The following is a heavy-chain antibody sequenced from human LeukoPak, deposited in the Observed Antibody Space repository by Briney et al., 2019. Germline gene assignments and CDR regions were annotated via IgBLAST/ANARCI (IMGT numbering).Heavy chain of an antibody. CDR2: INHSGST. Sequence: SETLSLTCAVYGGSFSGYYWSWIRQPPGKGLEWIGEINHSGSTNYNPSLKSRVTISVDTSKNQFSLKLSSVTAADTAVYYCARDVSSFDAFDIWGQGTMVTVSS. D-gene: IGHD3-22*01. V-gene: IGHV4-34*01. CDR1: GGSFSGYY. J-gene: IGHJ3*02. CDR3: ARDVSSFDAFDI.